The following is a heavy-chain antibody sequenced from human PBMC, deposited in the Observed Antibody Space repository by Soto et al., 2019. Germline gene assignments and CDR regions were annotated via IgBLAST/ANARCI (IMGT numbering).Heavy chain of an antibody. CDR2: ISSSTTHI. V-gene: IGHV3-21*06. CDR3: ARDLQMATIRGGDY. J-gene: IGHJ4*02. Sequence: GGSLRLSCTASGFTFNTYSMNWVRQAPGRGLEWVSSISSSTTHILYADSVKGRFTISRENGKNSLYLQMNSLRAEDTAVYYCARDLQMATIRGGDYWGQGTQVTVSS. CDR1: GFTFNTYS. D-gene: IGHD5-12*01.